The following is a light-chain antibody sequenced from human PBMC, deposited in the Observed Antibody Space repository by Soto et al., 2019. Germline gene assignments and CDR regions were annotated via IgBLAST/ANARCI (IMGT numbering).Light chain of an antibody. CDR2: ENN. CDR1: SSNIGNNY. CDR3: GTWDSSLSAEV. J-gene: IGLJ2*01. V-gene: IGLV1-51*02. Sequence: QSVLTQPPSVSAAPGQKVTISCSGSSSNIGNNYVSWYQQLPGTAPKLLIYENNKRPSGIPDRFSGSKSGTSATLGITGLQTGDEAYYYCGTWDSSLSAEVFGGGTKLTVL.